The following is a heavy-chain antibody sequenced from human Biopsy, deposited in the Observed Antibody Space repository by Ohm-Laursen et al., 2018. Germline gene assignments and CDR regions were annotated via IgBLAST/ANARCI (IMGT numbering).Heavy chain of an antibody. CDR3: ARDSGILNYGNFKYYHYYGMDV. D-gene: IGHD4-11*01. CDR2: IYYSVMT. CDR1: GDSVTKYY. Sequence: TLSLTCTVSGDSVTKYYWSWIRQPPGKGPEWIGHIYYSVMTNYNPFLQSRVSISVDTSRNQVSLTLSSVTAADTAVYYCARDSGILNYGNFKYYHYYGMDVWGQGTKVTVSS. V-gene: IGHV4-59*02. J-gene: IGHJ6*02.